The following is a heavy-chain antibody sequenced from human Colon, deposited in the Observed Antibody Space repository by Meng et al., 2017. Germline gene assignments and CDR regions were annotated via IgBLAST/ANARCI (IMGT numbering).Heavy chain of an antibody. J-gene: IGHJ4*02. V-gene: IGHV3-7*01. CDR3: AGDFYVSGSYPGGVVDY. D-gene: IGHD3-10*01. CDR2: INQDGSEK. Sequence: GESLKISCAASGFTFSTYWMNWVRQAPGKGLEWVANINQDGSEKFYVDSMKGRFTISRDNAKNSVYLQMNSLRAEDTAVYYRAGDFYVSGSYPGGVVDYWGQGTLVTVSS. CDR1: GFTFSTYW.